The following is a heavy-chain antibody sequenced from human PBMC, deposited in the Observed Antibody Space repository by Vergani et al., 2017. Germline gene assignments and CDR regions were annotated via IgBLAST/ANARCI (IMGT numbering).Heavy chain of an antibody. J-gene: IGHJ3*02. V-gene: IGHV3-21*01. CDR3: AEPGTYSYGPNDAFDI. Sequence: EVQLVESGGGLVKPGGSLRLSCAASGFTFSSYSMNWVRQAPGKGLEWVSTSSSSSSYIYYADSVKGRFTISRDKAKNSLYLQMNSLSAEDTAVYDCAEPGTYSYGPNDAFDIWGQGTMVTVSS. CDR2: SSSSSSYI. D-gene: IGHD5-18*01. CDR1: GFTFSSYS.